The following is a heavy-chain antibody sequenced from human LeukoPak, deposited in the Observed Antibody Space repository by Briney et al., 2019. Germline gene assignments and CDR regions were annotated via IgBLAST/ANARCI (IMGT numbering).Heavy chain of an antibody. D-gene: IGHD2-2*01. CDR2: IIPIFGTA. V-gene: IGHV1-69*13. Sequence: SVKVSCKASGGTFSSYAISWVRQAPGQGLQWMGGIIPIFGTANYAQKFQGRVTITADESTSTAYMELSSLRSEDTAVYYCARMVCSSTSCYLGVVESNWFDPWGQGTLVTVSS. CDR1: GGTFSSYA. J-gene: IGHJ5*02. CDR3: ARMVCSSTSCYLGVVESNWFDP.